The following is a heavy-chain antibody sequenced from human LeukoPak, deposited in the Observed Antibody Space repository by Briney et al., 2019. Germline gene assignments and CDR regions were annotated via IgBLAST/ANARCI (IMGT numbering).Heavy chain of an antibody. D-gene: IGHD4-17*01. J-gene: IGHJ3*02. Sequence: PSETQSLTCTVSGGSISSYYWSWIRQPPGKGLEWIGYIYYSGSTNYNPSLKSRLTISVDTSKNQFSLKLSSVTAADTAVYYCASLTVTSDAFDIWGQGTMVTVSS. CDR1: GGSISSYY. CDR3: ASLTVTSDAFDI. V-gene: IGHV4-59*01. CDR2: IYYSGST.